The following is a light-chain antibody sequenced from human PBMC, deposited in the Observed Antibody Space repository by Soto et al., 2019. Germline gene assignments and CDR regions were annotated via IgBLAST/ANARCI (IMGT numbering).Light chain of an antibody. J-gene: IGKJ1*01. CDR2: AAS. CDR1: QGISSY. V-gene: IGKV1-8*01. Sequence: AIRMTQSPSSLSASTGDRVTITCRASQGISSYLAWYQQKPGKAPKLLIYAASTLQSGVPSRFSGSGSGTDFTLTISCLQSEDFATYYCHQYYSYPPWTLGQGTKVEIK. CDR3: HQYYSYPPWT.